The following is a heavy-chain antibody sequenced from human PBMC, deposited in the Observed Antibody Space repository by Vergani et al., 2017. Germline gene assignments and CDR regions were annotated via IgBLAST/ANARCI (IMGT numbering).Heavy chain of an antibody. CDR3: AREGEYSSSWYRAFDI. D-gene: IGHD6-13*01. Sequence: QVQLQESGPGLVKPSQTLSLTCTVSGGSISSYYWSWIRQPPGKGLEWIGYIYYSGSTNYNPSLKSRVTISVDTCKNQFSLKLSSVTAADTAVYYCAREGEYSSSWYRAFDIWGQGTMVTVSS. CDR2: IYYSGST. V-gene: IGHV4-59*01. J-gene: IGHJ3*02. CDR1: GGSISSYY.